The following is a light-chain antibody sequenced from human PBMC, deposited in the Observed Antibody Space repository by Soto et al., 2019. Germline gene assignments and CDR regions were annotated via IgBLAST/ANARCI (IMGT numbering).Light chain of an antibody. J-gene: IGLJ2*01. V-gene: IGLV2-11*01. Sequence: QSALTQPRSVSESTGQSVTISCTGTFSDVGGYNYVSWYQQHPGKAPKLMIYDVSKRPSGVPDRFSGSKSGNTASLTLSGLQAEDEADYYCCSYTGSYTLVFGGGTQVTVL. CDR3: CSYTGSYTLV. CDR2: DVS. CDR1: FSDVGGYNY.